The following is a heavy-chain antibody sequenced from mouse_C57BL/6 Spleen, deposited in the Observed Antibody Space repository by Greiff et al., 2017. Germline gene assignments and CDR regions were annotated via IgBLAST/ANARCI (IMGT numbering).Heavy chain of an antibody. J-gene: IGHJ2*01. D-gene: IGHD1-1*01. CDR2: IHPNSGST. V-gene: IGHV1-64*01. Sequence: QVQLQQSGAELVKPGASVKLSCKASGYTFTSYWMHWVKQRPGQGLEWIGMIHPNSGSTNYNEKFKIKATLTVDKSSSTAYMQLISLTSEDSAVYYCARSPYGSSYDYYFDYWGQGTTLTVSS. CDR1: GYTFTSYW. CDR3: ARSPYGSSYDYYFDY.